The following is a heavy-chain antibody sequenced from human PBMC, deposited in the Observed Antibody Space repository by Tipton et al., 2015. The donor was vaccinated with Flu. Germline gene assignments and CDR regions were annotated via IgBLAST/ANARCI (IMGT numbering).Heavy chain of an antibody. Sequence: TLFLTCAVYGGSFSGYYWSWIRQPPGKGLEWIGEINHSGSTNYNPSLKSRVTISVDTSKNQFSLKLSSVTAADTAVYYCARVEWFDPWGQGTLVTVSS. D-gene: IGHD5-24*01. J-gene: IGHJ5*02. CDR1: GGSFSGYY. V-gene: IGHV4-34*01. CDR3: ARVEWFDP. CDR2: INHSGST.